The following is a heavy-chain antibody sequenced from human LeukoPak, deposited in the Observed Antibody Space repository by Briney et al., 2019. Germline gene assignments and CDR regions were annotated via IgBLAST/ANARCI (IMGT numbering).Heavy chain of an antibody. D-gene: IGHD3-10*01. V-gene: IGHV3-43D*03. CDR2: ISWDGGST. CDR3: AKATITMVRGVIFYYYYYMDV. J-gene: IGHJ6*03. CDR1: GFTFDDYA. Sequence: GGSLRLSCAASGFTFDDYAMHWVRQAPGKGLEWVSLISWDGGSTYYADSVKGRFTISRDNSKNTLYLQMNSLRAEDTAVYYCAKATITMVRGVIFYYYYYMDVWGKGTTVTISS.